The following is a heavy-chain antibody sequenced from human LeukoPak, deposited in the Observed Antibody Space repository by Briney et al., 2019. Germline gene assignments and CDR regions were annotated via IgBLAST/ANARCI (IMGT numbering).Heavy chain of an antibody. CDR3: AKAGNDYGDYGILFDY. Sequence: GGSLRLSCAASGFTFSSYGMHWVRQAPGKGLEWVAVISYDGSNKYYADSVKGRFTISRDNSKNTLYLQMNSLRAEDTAVYYCAKAGNDYGDYGILFDYRGQGTLVTVSS. CDR1: GFTFSSYG. V-gene: IGHV3-30*18. D-gene: IGHD4-17*01. CDR2: ISYDGSNK. J-gene: IGHJ4*02.